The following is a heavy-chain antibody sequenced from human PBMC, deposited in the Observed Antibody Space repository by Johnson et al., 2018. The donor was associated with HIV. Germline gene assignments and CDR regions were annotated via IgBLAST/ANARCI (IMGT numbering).Heavy chain of an antibody. Sequence: VLLVESRGVLVQPGGSLRLSCAASGFTVSSNEMSWVRQGPGKGLEWVSVIYSGGSTYYADSVKGRFTISRDNSKNTLYLQMNSLRAEDTAVYYCASITTIAAAGRGAFDIWGQGTMVTVSS. CDR2: IYSGGST. CDR3: ASITTIAAAGRGAFDI. CDR1: GFTVSSNE. V-gene: IGHV3-66*01. D-gene: IGHD6-13*01. J-gene: IGHJ3*02.